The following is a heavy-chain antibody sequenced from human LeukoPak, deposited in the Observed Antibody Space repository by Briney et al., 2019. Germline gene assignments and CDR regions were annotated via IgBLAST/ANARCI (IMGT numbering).Heavy chain of an antibody. CDR1: GFTFSSYW. D-gene: IGHD2-21*02. Sequence: GGSLRLSCAASGFTFSSYWMSWVRQAPGKGLEWVANIKQDGSEKHYVDSVRGRFTISRDNAKNSLYLQMNSLRAEDTAVYYCARQAYCGGDCYPPHFWYFDLWGRGTLVSVSS. J-gene: IGHJ2*01. V-gene: IGHV3-7*01. CDR3: ARQAYCGGDCYPPHFWYFDL. CDR2: IKQDGSEK.